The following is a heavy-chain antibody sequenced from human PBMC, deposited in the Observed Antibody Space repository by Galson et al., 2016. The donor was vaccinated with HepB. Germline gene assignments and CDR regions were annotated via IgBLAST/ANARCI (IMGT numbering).Heavy chain of an antibody. Sequence: SLRLSCATSGFTLRDHYMSWIRQAPGKGLEWVSYSSSTSGYTNYLDSVKGRFTISRDNANDSVHLQMNSLRAEDTAIYYCARTTTPPKYFDLWGQGTLVTVAS. CDR2: SSSTSGYT. CDR1: GFTLRDHY. CDR3: ARTTTPPKYFDL. V-gene: IGHV3-11*06. D-gene: IGHD1-1*01. J-gene: IGHJ4*02.